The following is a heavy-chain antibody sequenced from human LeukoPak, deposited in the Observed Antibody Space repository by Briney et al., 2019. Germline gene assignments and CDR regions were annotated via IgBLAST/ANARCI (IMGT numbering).Heavy chain of an antibody. D-gene: IGHD3-22*01. V-gene: IGHV1-2*02. CDR2: INPNSGGT. Sequence: ASVKVSCKASGYTFTGYYMHWVRQAPGQGLEWMGWINPNSGGTNYAQKFQGRVTMTEDTSTDTAYMELSSLRSEDTAVYYCATCYYDSSGYYYGFDYWGQGTLVTVSS. J-gene: IGHJ4*02. CDR3: ATCYYDSSGYYYGFDY. CDR1: GYTFTGYY.